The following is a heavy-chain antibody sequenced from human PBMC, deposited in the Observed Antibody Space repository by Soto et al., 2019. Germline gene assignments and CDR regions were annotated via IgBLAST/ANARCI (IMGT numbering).Heavy chain of an antibody. CDR2: ISHDGINK. J-gene: IGHJ5*02. CDR3: ARDMYSSDYFVKWFEP. CDR1: GFSFSSYA. Sequence: VGSLRLSCTASGFSFSSYAMYWFRQPPGKGLEWVAVISHDGINKHYADSVKGRVTVSRDNSNHSLDLQLNSLRGEDTAMYYCARDMYSSDYFVKWFEPWGQGTLVTVSS. D-gene: IGHD6-19*01. V-gene: IGHV3-30-3*01.